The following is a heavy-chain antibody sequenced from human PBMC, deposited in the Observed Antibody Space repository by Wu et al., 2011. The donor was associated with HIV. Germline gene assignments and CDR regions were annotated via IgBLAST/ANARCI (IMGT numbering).Heavy chain of an antibody. CDR2: IIPIFGTP. V-gene: IGHV1-69*14. Sequence: QVQLVQSGPEVKKPGSSVKVSCKASGGTFSNYAISWVRQAPGQGLEWMGGIIPIFGTPNYARKFQGRVTITADKSTSTAYMELSSLRSEDTAVYYCARGIGDFYYYYYYMDVWGKGTTVTVSS. J-gene: IGHJ6*03. CDR3: ARGIGDFYYYYYYMDV. CDR1: GGTFSNYA. D-gene: IGHD3-3*01.